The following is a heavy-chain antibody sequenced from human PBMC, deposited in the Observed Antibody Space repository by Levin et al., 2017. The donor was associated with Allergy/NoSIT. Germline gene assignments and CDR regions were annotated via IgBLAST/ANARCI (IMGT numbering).Heavy chain of an antibody. D-gene: IGHD2-15*01. CDR3: ARELPHDSYYFDY. J-gene: IGHJ4*02. V-gene: IGHV3-21*01. CDR1: GFTFSSYS. CDR2: ISSSSSYI. Sequence: GESLKISCAASGFTFSSYSMNWVRQAPGKGLEWVSSISSSSSYIYYADSVKGRFTISRDNAKNSLYLQMNSLRAEDTAVYYCARELPHDSYYFDYWGQGTLVTVSS.